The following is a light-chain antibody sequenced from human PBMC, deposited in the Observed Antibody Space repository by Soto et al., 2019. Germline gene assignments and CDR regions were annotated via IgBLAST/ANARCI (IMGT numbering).Light chain of an antibody. V-gene: IGLV2-14*01. Sequence: SALTQPASVSGSPGQSITISCTGSSSDVGGYNYVSWYQQYPGKVPKLMIYEVTNRPSGVSIRFSGSKSGNTASLTISGLRAEDEADYFCASFTSTGTQVLGPGTKVTV. J-gene: IGLJ1*01. CDR3: ASFTSTGTQV. CDR1: SSDVGGYNY. CDR2: EVT.